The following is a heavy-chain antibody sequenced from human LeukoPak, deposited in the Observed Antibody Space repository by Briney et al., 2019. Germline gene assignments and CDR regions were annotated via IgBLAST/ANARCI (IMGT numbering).Heavy chain of an antibody. D-gene: IGHD1-26*01. CDR2: ISGSGGST. Sequence: VGSLRLSCAASGFTFSSYAMSWVRQAPGKGLEWVSAISGSGGSTYYADSVKGRFTISRDNSKNTLYLQMNSLRAEDTAVYYCAKDASRVGATPWFDPWGQGTLVTVSS. CDR1: GFTFSSYA. J-gene: IGHJ5*02. V-gene: IGHV3-23*01. CDR3: AKDASRVGATPWFDP.